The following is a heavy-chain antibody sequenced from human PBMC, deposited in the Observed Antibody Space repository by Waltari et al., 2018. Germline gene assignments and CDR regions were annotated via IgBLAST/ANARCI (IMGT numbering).Heavy chain of an antibody. D-gene: IGHD2-15*01. V-gene: IGHV1-69*08. Sequence: QVQLVQSGAEVKKPGSSVQVSCKASGGTFSSYAISWVRQAPGRGLEWMGRVIPILGTAKYARKFQGRDTITADNTTSTADRELSSLRSDDTAVYYWARDTVMAMVVSALGYWCQGTLVTVSS. J-gene: IGHJ4*02. CDR2: VIPILGTA. CDR1: GGTFSSYA. CDR3: ARDTVMAMVVSALGY.